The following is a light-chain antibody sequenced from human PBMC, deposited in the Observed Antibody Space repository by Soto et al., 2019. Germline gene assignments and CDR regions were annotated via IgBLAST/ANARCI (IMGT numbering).Light chain of an antibody. CDR3: SSYTSSNTLV. CDR1: SSDVGGYNF. Sequence: QSALTQPASVSGSPGQSITISCTGTSSDVGGYNFVSWYQQHPGKAPKLMIYDVSNRPSGASIRFSGSKSGNTASLTISGLQAEDEADYYCSSYTSSNTLVFGGGTKLTVL. V-gene: IGLV2-14*01. J-gene: IGLJ2*01. CDR2: DVS.